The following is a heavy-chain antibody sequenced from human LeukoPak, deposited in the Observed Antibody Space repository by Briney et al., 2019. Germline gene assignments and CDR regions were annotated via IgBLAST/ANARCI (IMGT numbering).Heavy chain of an antibody. CDR2: IKQDGSEK. V-gene: IGHV3-7*03. Sequence: PGGSLRLSCAASGFTFSSYWMSWVRQAPGKGLGWVANIKQDGSEKYYVDSVKGRFTISRDNAQNSLHLQMNSLRAEDTAVYYCARLSSGWYGDFDYWGRGTLVTVSS. J-gene: IGHJ4*02. CDR1: GFTFSSYW. D-gene: IGHD6-19*01. CDR3: ARLSSGWYGDFDY.